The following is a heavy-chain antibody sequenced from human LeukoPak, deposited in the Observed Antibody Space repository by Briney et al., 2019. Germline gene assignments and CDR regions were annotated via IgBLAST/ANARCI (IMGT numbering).Heavy chain of an antibody. Sequence: PGGSLRLSCAASGFTFSSYSMNWVRQAPGKGLEWVSSISSSSSYIYYADSVKGRFAISRDNAKNSLYLQMNSLRAEDTAVYYCAMTYYDFWSGYHDAFDIWGQGTMVTVSS. CDR2: ISSSSSYI. J-gene: IGHJ3*02. D-gene: IGHD3-3*01. V-gene: IGHV3-21*01. CDR3: AMTYYDFWSGYHDAFDI. CDR1: GFTFSSYS.